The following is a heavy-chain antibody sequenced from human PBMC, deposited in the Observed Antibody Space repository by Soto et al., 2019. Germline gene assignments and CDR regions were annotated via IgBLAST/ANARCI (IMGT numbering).Heavy chain of an antibody. V-gene: IGHV4-31*03. CDR3: ARGSNYYDSSGYF. D-gene: IGHD3-22*01. CDR1: GGSISSGGYY. Sequence: PSETLSLTCTVSGGSISSGGYYWSWIRQHPGKGLEWIGYIYYSGSTYYNPSLKSRVTISVDTSKNQFSLKLSSVTAADTAVYYCARGSNYYDSSGYFWGQGTLVTVSS. J-gene: IGHJ4*02. CDR2: IYYSGST.